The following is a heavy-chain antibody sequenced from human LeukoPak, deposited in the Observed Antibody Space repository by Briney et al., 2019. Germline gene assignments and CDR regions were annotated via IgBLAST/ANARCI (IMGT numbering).Heavy chain of an antibody. J-gene: IGHJ4*02. CDR3: ARDVPVAGTLGY. Sequence: GGSLRLSCAASGFTFSSYAMHWVRQAPGKGLEWVSVIYSGGSTYYADSVKGRFTISRDNSKNTLYLQMNSLRAEDTPVYYCARDVPVAGTLGYWGQGTLVTVSS. D-gene: IGHD6-19*01. V-gene: IGHV3-66*02. CDR2: IYSGGST. CDR1: GFTFSSYA.